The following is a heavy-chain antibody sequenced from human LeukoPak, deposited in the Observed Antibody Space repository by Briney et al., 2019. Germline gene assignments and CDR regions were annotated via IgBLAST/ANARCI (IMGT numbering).Heavy chain of an antibody. V-gene: IGHV3-21*01. D-gene: IGHD2-15*01. CDR2: ISNTGSNT. Sequence: PGGSLRLSCVASGFTFSTFGMNWVRQAPGKGLEWVSSISNTGSNTYYADSLKGRFTISRDNAKDSLYLQMSSLRADDTAVYYCARGRLSGYCSGAKCYSGYWGQGTLVTVSS. CDR3: ARGRLSGYCSGAKCYSGY. J-gene: IGHJ4*02. CDR1: GFTFSTFG.